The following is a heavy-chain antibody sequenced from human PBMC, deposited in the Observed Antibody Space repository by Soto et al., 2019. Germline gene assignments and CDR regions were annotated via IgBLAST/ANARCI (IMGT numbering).Heavy chain of an antibody. V-gene: IGHV4-59*01. CDR3: ARGDSHSSGYLIVGVLTH. CDR2: IYNSGSS. CDR1: GGSISTNY. D-gene: IGHD3-22*01. J-gene: IGHJ4*02. Sequence: QVQLQESGPGLVKPSETLSLTCTVSGGSISTNYWSWIRQPPGNGLEWIGYIYNSGSSNYNPSLKSRVTISVDTSKNHFSLQLASVTAADTAVYYCARGDSHSSGYLIVGVLTHWGQGTLVTVSS.